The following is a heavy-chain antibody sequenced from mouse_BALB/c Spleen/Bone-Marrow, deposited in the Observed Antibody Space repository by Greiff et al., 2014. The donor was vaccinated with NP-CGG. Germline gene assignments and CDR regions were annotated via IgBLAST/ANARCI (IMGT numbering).Heavy chain of an antibody. V-gene: IGHV1-5*01. CDR3: TPLLRLVY. D-gene: IGHD1-2*01. CDR2: IYPGNSDT. CDR1: GYSFTSYW. Sequence: DVQLQESGTVLARPGASVKMSCKASGYSFTSYWMHWVKQRPGQGLEWIGAIYPGNSDTSYNQKFKGKAKLTAVTSASTAYMELSSLTNEDSAVYYCTPLLRLVYWGQGTLVTVSA. J-gene: IGHJ3*01.